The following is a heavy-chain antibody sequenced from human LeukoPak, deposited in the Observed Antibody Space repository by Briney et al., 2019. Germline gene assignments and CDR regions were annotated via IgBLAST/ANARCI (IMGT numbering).Heavy chain of an antibody. J-gene: IGHJ5*02. CDR1: GYAFTSYA. Sequence: ASVKVSCKASGYAFTSYAMHWVRQAPGQRLEWMGWINAGNGNTKYSQKFQSRVTITRDTSASTAYMELSSLRSEDTAVYYCTRGRGEYQLPRWFDPWGQGTLVTVSS. V-gene: IGHV1-3*01. CDR2: INAGNGNT. D-gene: IGHD2-2*01. CDR3: TRGRGEYQLPRWFDP.